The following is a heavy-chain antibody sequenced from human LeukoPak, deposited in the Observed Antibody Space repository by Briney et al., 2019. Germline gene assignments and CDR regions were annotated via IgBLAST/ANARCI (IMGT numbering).Heavy chain of an antibody. CDR3: ARRWEPTDWYFDL. Sequence: GESLKISCKGYGYRFTNYWIGWVRQMPGKGLEWMGIIYPGDSDTRYSPPFQGQVTISADKSISTAYLQWSSLKASDTAMYYCARRWEPTDWYFDLWGRGTLVTVSS. CDR2: IYPGDSDT. J-gene: IGHJ2*01. D-gene: IGHD1-26*01. V-gene: IGHV5-51*01. CDR1: GYRFTNYW.